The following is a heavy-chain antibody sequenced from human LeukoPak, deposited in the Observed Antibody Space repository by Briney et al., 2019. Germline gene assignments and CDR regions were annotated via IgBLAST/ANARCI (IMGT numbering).Heavy chain of an antibody. J-gene: IGHJ5*02. CDR2: INHSGST. Sequence: SETLSLTCTVSGGSISSYYWSWIRQPPGKGLEWIGEINHSGSTNYNPSLKSRVTISVDTSTNQFSLKLSSVTAADTAVYYCARGGNWFDPWGQGTLVTVSS. CDR1: GGSISSYY. CDR3: ARGGNWFDP. V-gene: IGHV4-34*01.